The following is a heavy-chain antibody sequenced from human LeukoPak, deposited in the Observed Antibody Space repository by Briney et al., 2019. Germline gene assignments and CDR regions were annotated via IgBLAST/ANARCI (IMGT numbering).Heavy chain of an antibody. CDR1: GGSISSSSYY. D-gene: IGHD6-13*01. V-gene: IGHV4-39*01. J-gene: IGHJ5*02. Sequence: SETLSLTXTVSGGSISSSSYYWGWISQPPGKGLEWIGGIYYSGSTYYNPSLKSRVTISVDTSKNQFSLKLSSVTAADTAVYYCARQRRQSSSWYQNWFDPWGQGTLVTVSS. CDR2: IYYSGST. CDR3: ARQRRQSSSWYQNWFDP.